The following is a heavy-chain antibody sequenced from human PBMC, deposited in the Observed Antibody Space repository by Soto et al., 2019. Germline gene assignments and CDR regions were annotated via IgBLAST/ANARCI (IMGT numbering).Heavy chain of an antibody. CDR2: IYEGGRT. CDR1: GNCVSIGDRS. CDR3: TRGPSGDKVDF. V-gene: IGHV4-30-4*08. Sequence: TVDRTCAVSGNCVSIGDRSWSWIRQTPGKGLEWIGHIYEGGRTYSNPSLMSRATISLDTSKNLFSLNLKSVTAADTAVYYCTRGPSGDKVDFWGQGLLVTVSS. J-gene: IGHJ4*02. D-gene: IGHD7-27*01.